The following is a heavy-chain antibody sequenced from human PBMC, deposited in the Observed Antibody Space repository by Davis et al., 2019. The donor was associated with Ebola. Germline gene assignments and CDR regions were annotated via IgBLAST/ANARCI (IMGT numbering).Heavy chain of an antibody. CDR3: ARDSGDIVMDY. CDR2: ISSSGSTI. CDR1: GFTFSDYY. Sequence: GESLKISCAASGFTFSDYYMSWIRQAPGKGLEWVSYISSSGSTIYYADSVKGRFTISRDNAKNSLYLQMNSLRAEDTAVYYCARDSGDIVMDYWGQGTLVTVSS. V-gene: IGHV3-11*04. J-gene: IGHJ4*02. D-gene: IGHD2/OR15-2a*01.